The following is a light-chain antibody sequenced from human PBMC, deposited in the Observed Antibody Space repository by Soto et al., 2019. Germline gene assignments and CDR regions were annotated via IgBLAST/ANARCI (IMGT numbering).Light chain of an antibody. CDR3: SSYTSSSTPVV. CDR2: DVS. CDR1: SSDVGAYNY. J-gene: IGLJ2*01. Sequence: QSVLTQPASVSGSPGQSITIPCTGTSSDVGAYNYVSWYQHHPGKAPKLMIYDVSNRPSGVSNRFSGSKSGNTASLTISGLQAEDEADYYCSSYTSSSTPVVFGGGTKLTVL. V-gene: IGLV2-14*03.